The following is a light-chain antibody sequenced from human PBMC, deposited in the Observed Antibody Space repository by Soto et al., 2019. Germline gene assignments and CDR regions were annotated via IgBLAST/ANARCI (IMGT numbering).Light chain of an antibody. V-gene: IGKV1-12*01. CDR3: QQYNGYWT. Sequence: DIQMTQSPSSVSASVGDRVTITCRASQGIRSSLAWYQQKPGKAPKLLIYAASRLQSGVPSRFSGSGSGTDFTLTISSLQPEDFASYYCQQYNGYWTFGQGTRVEIK. CDR1: QGIRSS. J-gene: IGKJ1*01. CDR2: AAS.